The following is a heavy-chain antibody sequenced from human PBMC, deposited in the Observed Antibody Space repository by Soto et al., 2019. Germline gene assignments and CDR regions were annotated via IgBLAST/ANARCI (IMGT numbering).Heavy chain of an antibody. Sequence: SETLSLTCTVSGGSISSGGYYWSWIRQHPGKGLEWIGYIYYSGSTYYNPSLKSRVTISVDTSKNQFSLKLSSVTAADTAVYYCARDRSSIAAAGSFDYWGQGTLVTSPQ. V-gene: IGHV4-31*03. CDR3: ARDRSSIAAAGSFDY. CDR2: IYYSGST. J-gene: IGHJ4*02. CDR1: GGSISSGGYY. D-gene: IGHD6-13*01.